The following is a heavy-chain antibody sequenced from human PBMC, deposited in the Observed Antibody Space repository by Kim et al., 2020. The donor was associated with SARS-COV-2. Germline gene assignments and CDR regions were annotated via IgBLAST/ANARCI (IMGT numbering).Heavy chain of an antibody. Sequence: YSHHVKGRFTISRDNSKYTLYLQMNSLRAEDTAVYYCARGSGGYVSFFDYWGQGTLVTVSS. CDR3: ARGSGGYVSFFDY. J-gene: IGHJ4*02. V-gene: IGHV3-30*01. D-gene: IGHD5-12*01.